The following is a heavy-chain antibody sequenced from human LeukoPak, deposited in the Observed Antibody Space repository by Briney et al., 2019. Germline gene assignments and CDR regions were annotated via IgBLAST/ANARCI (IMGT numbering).Heavy chain of an antibody. CDR3: ARGIVVSPAAPYSWFDP. V-gene: IGHV3-33*01. CDR1: GFTFSSYG. Sequence: GRSLRLSCAASGFTFSSYGMHWVRQAPGKGLEWVAVIWYDGSNKYYADSVKGRFTISRDNSKNTLYLQMNSLRAEDTAVYYCARGIVVSPAAPYSWFDPRGQGTLVTVSS. CDR2: IWYDGSNK. D-gene: IGHD2-2*01. J-gene: IGHJ5*02.